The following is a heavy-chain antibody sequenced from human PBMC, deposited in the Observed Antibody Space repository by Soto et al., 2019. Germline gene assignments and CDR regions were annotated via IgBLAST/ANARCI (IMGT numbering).Heavy chain of an antibody. CDR1: GYTFTSYY. J-gene: IGHJ6*02. D-gene: IGHD2-2*01. CDR2: INPSGGST. CDR3: ASRSSLGEEYYYGMDV. V-gene: IGHV1-46*01. Sequence: GASVKVSCKASGYTFTSYYMHWVRQAPGQGLEWMGIINPSGGSTSYAQKFQGRVTMTRDTSTSTVYMELSSLRSEDTAVYYCASRSSLGEEYYYGMDVWGQGTTVTV.